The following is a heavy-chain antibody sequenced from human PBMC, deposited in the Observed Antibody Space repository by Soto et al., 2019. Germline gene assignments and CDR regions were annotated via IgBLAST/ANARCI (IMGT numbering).Heavy chain of an antibody. D-gene: IGHD2-15*01. V-gene: IGHV3-74*01. Sequence: PGGSLRLSCAASGFTFSSYWMHWVRQAPGKGLVWVSRINSDGSSTSYADSVKGRFTISRDNAKNTLYLQMNSLRAEDTAVYYCARATVVVVAANPESYYYGMDVWGQGTTVTVSS. CDR3: ARATVVVVAANPESYYYGMDV. J-gene: IGHJ6*02. CDR1: GFTFSSYW. CDR2: INSDGSST.